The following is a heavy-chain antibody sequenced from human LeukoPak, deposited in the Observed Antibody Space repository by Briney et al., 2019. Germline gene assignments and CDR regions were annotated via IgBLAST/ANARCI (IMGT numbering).Heavy chain of an antibody. Sequence: ASVKVSCKASGYTYTSNAMHWVRQAPGQRLEWMGWINAGNGNTKYSQKFQGRVTITRDTSASTAYMELSSLRSEDTAVYYCARGHPVGRIAAAVGFDYWGQGTLVTVSS. CDR2: INAGNGNT. CDR3: ARGHPVGRIAAAVGFDY. V-gene: IGHV1-3*01. J-gene: IGHJ4*02. D-gene: IGHD6-13*01. CDR1: GYTYTSNA.